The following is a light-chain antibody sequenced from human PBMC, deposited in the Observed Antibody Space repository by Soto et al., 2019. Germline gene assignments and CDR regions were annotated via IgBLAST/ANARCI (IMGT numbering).Light chain of an antibody. Sequence: QSALTQPASVSGSPGQSITISCTGTSSDVGYYNLVSWYQQYPGKAPKLMIYEDINRPSGVSKRFSGSKSGNTASLTISGLQAEDEADXXXCSYAGSSVXFGGGTKLTV. CDR3: CSYAGSSVX. CDR2: EDI. J-gene: IGLJ2*01. CDR1: SSDVGYYNL. V-gene: IGLV2-23*01.